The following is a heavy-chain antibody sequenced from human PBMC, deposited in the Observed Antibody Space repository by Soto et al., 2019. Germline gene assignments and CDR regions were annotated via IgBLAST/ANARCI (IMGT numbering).Heavy chain of an antibody. CDR2: IWYDGSNK. CDR3: ARGIIAAAGTD. CDR1: GFTFSSYD. D-gene: IGHD6-13*01. V-gene: IGHV3-33*01. Sequence: PGGSLRLSCAASGFTFSSYDMHWVRQAPGKGLEWVAVIWYDGSNKYYADSVKGRFTISRDNSKNTLYLQMNSLRAEDTAVYYCARGIIAAAGTDWGQGTLVTVSS. J-gene: IGHJ4*02.